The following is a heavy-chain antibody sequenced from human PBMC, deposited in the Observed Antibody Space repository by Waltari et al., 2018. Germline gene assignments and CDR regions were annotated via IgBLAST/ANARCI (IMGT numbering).Heavy chain of an antibody. CDR3: ASPDSSGWYFDY. J-gene: IGHJ4*02. CDR1: GFTFSSYD. CDR2: IRSRGSTR. D-gene: IGHD6-19*01. V-gene: IGHV3-48*03. Sequence: EVQLVESGGGLVQPGGSLRLSCAASGFTFSSYDMNWVRQAPGKGLGWVSSIRSRGSTRYYADSVKGRFTIARDNAKNSLYLKRNSLRAEDTAVYYCASPDSSGWYFDYWGQGTLVTVSS.